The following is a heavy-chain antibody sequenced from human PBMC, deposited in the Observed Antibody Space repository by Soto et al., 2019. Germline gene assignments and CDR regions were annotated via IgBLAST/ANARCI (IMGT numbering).Heavy chain of an antibody. V-gene: IGHV4-30-4*01. CDR3: TRDRYYGSGAYYNFYSGMDV. D-gene: IGHD3-10*01. J-gene: IGHJ6*02. CDR1: GGSINSGDYY. Sequence: PSETLSLTCTVSGGSINSGDYYWTWVRQHPGKGLEWIGNIFHSGSPYYTPSLQSRVTISLDTSKNHFSLKLSSVTPADTAFYYCTRDRYYGSGAYYNFYSGMDVWRQGTTVTVSS. CDR2: IFHSGSP.